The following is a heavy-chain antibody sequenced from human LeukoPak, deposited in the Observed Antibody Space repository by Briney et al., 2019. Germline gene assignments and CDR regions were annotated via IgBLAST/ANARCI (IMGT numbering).Heavy chain of an antibody. V-gene: IGHV3-33*08. J-gene: IGHJ4*02. CDR2: IWYDGSNK. CDR1: GFTFRSYG. CDR3: ASLRRDSSGWYYFDY. Sequence: GGSLRLSCAASGFTFRSYGMHWVRQAPGEGLEWVALIWYDGSNKYYADSVKGRFTISRDNSKNTLYLQMNSLRAEDTAMYYCASLRRDSSGWYYFDYWGQGTLVTVSS. D-gene: IGHD6-19*01.